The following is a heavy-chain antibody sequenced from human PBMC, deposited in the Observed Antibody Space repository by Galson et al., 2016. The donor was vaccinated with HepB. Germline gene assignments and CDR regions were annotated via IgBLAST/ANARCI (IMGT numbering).Heavy chain of an antibody. D-gene: IGHD2-21*01. CDR1: AHSFTTHW. CDR2: IYPGGYDT. J-gene: IGHJ4*02. Sequence: QSGAEVKKPGESLKISCKGSAHSFTTHWFGWVRQMPGKGLEWMGIIYPGGYDTKYNPSFEGHVTISADRSTNFVFLQWSSLKASDTAMYYCARHVVGNIGGVDSWGQGTLVIVSS. CDR3: ARHVVGNIGGVDS. V-gene: IGHV5-51*01.